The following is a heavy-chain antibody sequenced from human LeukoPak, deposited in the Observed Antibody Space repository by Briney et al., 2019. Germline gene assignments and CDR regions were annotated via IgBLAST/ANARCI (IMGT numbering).Heavy chain of an antibody. D-gene: IGHD3-16*01. CDR2: INPNSGGT. Sequence: ASVKVSCKASGYTFTGYYMHWVRQAPGQGLEWMGWINPNSGGTNYAQKFQGRVTMTRNTSISTAYMELSSLRSEDTAVYYCVMGESPDYWGQGTLVTVSS. J-gene: IGHJ4*02. V-gene: IGHV1-2*02. CDR3: VMGESPDY. CDR1: GYTFTGYY.